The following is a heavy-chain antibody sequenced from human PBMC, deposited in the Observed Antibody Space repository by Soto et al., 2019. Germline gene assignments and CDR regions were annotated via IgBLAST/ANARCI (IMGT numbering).Heavy chain of an antibody. CDR1: GYTFTSYG. CDR2: ISAYNGNT. D-gene: IGHD3-22*01. Sequence: QVQLVQSGAEVKKPGASVKVSCKASGYTFTSYGISWVRQAPGQGLEWMGWISAYNGNTNYAQKLQGRVTMTTDTSTSTAYMELRSLRSDDTAVYYCARRPYYYDSSGYYYYYYGMDVWAKGPRSPSP. V-gene: IGHV1-18*01. CDR3: ARRPYYYDSSGYYYYYYGMDV. J-gene: IGHJ6*02.